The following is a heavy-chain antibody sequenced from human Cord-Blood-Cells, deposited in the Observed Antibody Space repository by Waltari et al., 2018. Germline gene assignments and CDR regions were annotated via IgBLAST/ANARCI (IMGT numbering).Heavy chain of an antibody. V-gene: IGHV4-34*01. D-gene: IGHD2-2*01. CDR1: GGSFSGYY. Sequence: QVQLQQWGAGLLKPSETLSLTCAAYGGSFSGYYWSWIRQPPGKGLEGIGEIKHSGSTNYNPSLKSRVTISVDTSKNQFSLKLSSVTAADAAVYYCARRAAAIYWGQGTLVTVSS. CDR3: ARRAAAIY. CDR2: IKHSGST. J-gene: IGHJ4*02.